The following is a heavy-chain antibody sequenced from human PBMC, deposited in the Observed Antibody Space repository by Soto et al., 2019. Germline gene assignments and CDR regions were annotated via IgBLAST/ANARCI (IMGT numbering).Heavy chain of an antibody. CDR3: ARLGYAILRGSIPQEDY. V-gene: IGHV3-30-3*01. D-gene: IGHD2-8*01. CDR1: GFTFSSYA. J-gene: IGHJ4*02. Sequence: GGSLRLSCAASGFTFSSYAMHWVRQAPGKGLEWVAVISYDGSNKYYADSVKGRFTISRDNSKNTLYLQMNSLRAEDTAVYYCARLGYAILRGSIPQEDYWGQGTLVTVSS. CDR2: ISYDGSNK.